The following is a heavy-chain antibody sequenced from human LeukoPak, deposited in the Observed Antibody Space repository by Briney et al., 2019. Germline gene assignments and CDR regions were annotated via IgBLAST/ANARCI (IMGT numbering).Heavy chain of an antibody. D-gene: IGHD5-12*01. CDR3: AREFRGYSAYYMDV. V-gene: IGHV1-8*01. CDR2: MNPNSGST. Sequence: GASVKVSCKASGYTFTSYDINWVRQATGQGLEWMGWMNPNSGSTGYAQKFQGKVTMTRNTSISTAYMELSSLRSEDTAVYYCAREFRGYSAYYMDVWGKGTTVTVSS. J-gene: IGHJ6*03. CDR1: GYTFTSYD.